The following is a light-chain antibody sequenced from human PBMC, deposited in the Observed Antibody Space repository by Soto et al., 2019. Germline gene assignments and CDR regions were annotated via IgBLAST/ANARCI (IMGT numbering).Light chain of an antibody. CDR1: QSMSSY. Sequence: DIQMTQSPSSLSASVGDRVTITCRASQSMSSYLNWYQQKPGKAPKLLIHAASSLQSGVPSRFSGSGSGTDFTLTISSLQPEDFATYYCQQSYSTPQTFGQGTKVEIK. CDR3: QQSYSTPQT. V-gene: IGKV1-39*01. J-gene: IGKJ1*01. CDR2: AAS.